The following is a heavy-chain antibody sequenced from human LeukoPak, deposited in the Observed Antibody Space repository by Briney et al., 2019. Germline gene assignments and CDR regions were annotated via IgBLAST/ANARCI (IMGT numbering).Heavy chain of an antibody. CDR3: ARTGSTGGY. CDR1: GGSVSGGNYY. CDR2: IHYSGST. D-gene: IGHD1-1*01. V-gene: IGHV4-61*01. Sequence: PSEALSLTCTVSGGSVSGGNYYCSWSRQSPGKGLGWIGYIHYSGSTVYNPSLKSRVTMSIDTSKNQFSLNLSSVTAADTAVYYCARTGSTGGYWGQGTLVTVSS. J-gene: IGHJ4*02.